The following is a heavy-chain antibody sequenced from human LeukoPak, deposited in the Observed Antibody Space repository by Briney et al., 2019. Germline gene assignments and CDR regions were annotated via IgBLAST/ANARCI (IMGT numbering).Heavy chain of an antibody. Sequence: PSETLSLTXTVSGGSISSSSYYWGWIRQPPGKGLEWIGSIYYSGSTYYNPSLKSRVTISVDTSKNQFSLKLSSVTAADTAVYYCARRPASIAEAYFDYWGLGTLVTVSS. CDR2: IYYSGST. V-gene: IGHV4-39*01. CDR1: GGSISSSSYY. D-gene: IGHD6-13*01. CDR3: ARRPASIAEAYFDY. J-gene: IGHJ4*02.